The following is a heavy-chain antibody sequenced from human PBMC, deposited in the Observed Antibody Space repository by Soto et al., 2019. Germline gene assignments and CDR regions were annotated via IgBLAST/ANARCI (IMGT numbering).Heavy chain of an antibody. CDR1: GGSFSGYY. Sequence: QVQLQQWGAGLLKPSETLSLTCAVYGGSFSGYYWSWISQPPGKGLEWIGEINHSGSTNYNPSLKSRVTISVDTSKNQFSLKLSSVTAADTAVYYCARGYCSSTSCYFHFDYWGQGTLVTVSS. CDR3: ARGYCSSTSCYFHFDY. V-gene: IGHV4-34*01. D-gene: IGHD2-2*01. J-gene: IGHJ4*02. CDR2: INHSGST.